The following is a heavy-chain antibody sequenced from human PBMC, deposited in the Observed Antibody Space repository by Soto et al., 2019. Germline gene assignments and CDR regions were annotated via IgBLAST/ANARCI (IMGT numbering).Heavy chain of an antibody. D-gene: IGHD5-18*01. CDR2: IWYDGSNK. J-gene: IGHJ6*02. V-gene: IGHV3-33*01. CDR3: ARETAMVIRGSSESYGMDV. Sequence: QVQLVESGGGVVQPGRSLRLSCAASGFTFSSYGMHWVRQAPGKGLEWVAVIWYDGSNKYYADSVKGRFTISRDNSKNTLYLQMNSLIAEDTAVYYCARETAMVIRGSSESYGMDVWCQGTTVTVSS. CDR1: GFTFSSYG.